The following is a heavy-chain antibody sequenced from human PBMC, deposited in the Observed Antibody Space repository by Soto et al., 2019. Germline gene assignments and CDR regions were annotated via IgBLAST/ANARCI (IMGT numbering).Heavy chain of an antibody. V-gene: IGHV3-23*01. CDR2: ISGSGGST. Sequence: GGSLRLSCAASGFTFSSYAMSWVRQAPGKGLEWVSAISGSGGSTYYADSVRGRFTISRDNSKNTLYLQMNSLRAEDTAVYYCAKDVYSGYDWGLDYFDYWGQGTLVTVSS. J-gene: IGHJ4*02. CDR1: GFTFSSYA. D-gene: IGHD5-12*01. CDR3: AKDVYSGYDWGLDYFDY.